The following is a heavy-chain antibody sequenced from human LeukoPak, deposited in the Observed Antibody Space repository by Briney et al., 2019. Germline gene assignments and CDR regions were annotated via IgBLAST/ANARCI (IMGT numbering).Heavy chain of an antibody. D-gene: IGHD2-15*01. CDR3: AKVVGYSSGLGAFDI. CDR1: GFIFSSHA. V-gene: IGHV3-23*01. Sequence: GGSLRLSCAASGFIFSSHAMSWVRQAPGKGLEWVSGISGSGGSTYYADSVQGRFTISRDNSRDTQYLQLNSLRVEDTAIYYCAKVVGYSSGLGAFDIWGQGTMVTVSS. J-gene: IGHJ3*02. CDR2: ISGSGGST.